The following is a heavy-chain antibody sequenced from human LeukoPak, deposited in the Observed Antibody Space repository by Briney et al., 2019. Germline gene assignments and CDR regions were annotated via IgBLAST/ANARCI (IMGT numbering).Heavy chain of an antibody. V-gene: IGHV4-34*01. CDR2: INHSGST. CDR3: ARGASGLFFDY. Sequence: PSETLSLTCAVYGGSFSGYYWSWIRQPPGKGLEWIGEINHSGSTNYNPSLKSRVTISADTSKNQFSLKLSSVTAADTAVYYCARGASGLFFDYWGQGTLVTVSS. J-gene: IGHJ4*02. CDR1: GGSFSGYY. D-gene: IGHD3-10*01.